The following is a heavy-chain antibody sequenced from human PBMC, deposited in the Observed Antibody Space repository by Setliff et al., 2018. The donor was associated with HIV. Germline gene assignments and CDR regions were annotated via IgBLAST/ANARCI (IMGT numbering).Heavy chain of an antibody. CDR1: DDSITGNNW. D-gene: IGHD3-10*01. CDR2: IDHSGST. Sequence: SETLSLTCTVSDDSITGNNWWNWVRQPPGKGLEWIGEIDHSGSTNYSPSLKSRVTMSVDKSKKQFSLRLKSMAAADTAVYYCARLHTDYGSWYFDAWGPGTLVTVSS. CDR3: ARLHTDYGSWYFDA. J-gene: IGHJ5*02. V-gene: IGHV4-4*02.